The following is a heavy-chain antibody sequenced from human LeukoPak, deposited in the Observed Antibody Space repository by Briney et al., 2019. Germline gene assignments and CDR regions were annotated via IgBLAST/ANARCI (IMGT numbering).Heavy chain of an antibody. D-gene: IGHD6-13*01. CDR1: GFTFSSYE. CDR3: AREYGGYSSSWYCDY. CDR2: ISSSGSTI. J-gene: IGHJ4*02. Sequence: GGSLRLSCAASGFTFSSYEMNWVRQAPGKGLEWVSYISSSGSTIYYADSVKGRSTISRDNAKNSLYLQMNSLRAEDTAVYYCAREYGGYSSSWYCDYWGQGTLVTVSS. V-gene: IGHV3-48*03.